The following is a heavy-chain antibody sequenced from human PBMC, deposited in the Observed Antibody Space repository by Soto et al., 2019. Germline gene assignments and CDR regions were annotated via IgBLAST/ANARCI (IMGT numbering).Heavy chain of an antibody. CDR1: GGTFSSYT. CDR2: IIPILGIA. CDR3: ARDWGVGYCSGGSCPGGYALDI. J-gene: IGHJ3*02. D-gene: IGHD2-15*01. Sequence: SVKVSCKASGGTFSSYTISWVRQAPGQGLEWMGRIIPILGIANYAQKFQGRVTITADKSTSTAYMELSSLRSEDTAVYYCARDWGVGYCSGGSCPGGYALDIWGQGTMVTVSS. V-gene: IGHV1-69*04.